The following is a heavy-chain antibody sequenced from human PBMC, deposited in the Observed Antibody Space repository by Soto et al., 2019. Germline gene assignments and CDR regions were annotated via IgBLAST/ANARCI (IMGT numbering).Heavy chain of an antibody. D-gene: IGHD4-17*01. Sequence: PGEALKSACKGSGYSFTSYWIGWVRQMPGKGLEWMVIIYPGDSDTRYSPSFQGQVTISADKSISTAYLQWSSLKASDTAMYYCARHGNYGDYAQXWGQVTLVTVSX. CDR1: GYSFTSYW. CDR3: ARHGNYGDYAQX. V-gene: IGHV5-51*01. J-gene: IGHJ4*02. CDR2: IYPGDSDT.